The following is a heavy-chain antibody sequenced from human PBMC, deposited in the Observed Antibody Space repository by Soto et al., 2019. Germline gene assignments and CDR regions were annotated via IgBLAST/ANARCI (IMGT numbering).Heavy chain of an antibody. Sequence: GESLKISCKGSGYSFPSYWISWVRQMPGKGLEWMGRIDPSDSYTNYSPSFQCHVTISADKSISTAYLQWSSLKASDTAMYYCARLKGSSRYWFDPWGQGTLVTVSS. CDR1: GYSFPSYW. J-gene: IGHJ5*02. CDR2: IDPSDSYT. D-gene: IGHD6-13*01. V-gene: IGHV5-10-1*01. CDR3: ARLKGSSRYWFDP.